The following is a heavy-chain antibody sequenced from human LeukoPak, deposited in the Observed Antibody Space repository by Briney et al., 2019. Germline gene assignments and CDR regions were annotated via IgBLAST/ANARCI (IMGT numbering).Heavy chain of an antibody. Sequence: GASVKVSCKASGGTLSSYAISWVRQAPGQGLEWMGGIIPIFGTANYAQKFQGRVTITTDESTSTAYMELSSLRSEDTAVYYCARSRDGYNYFDYWGQGTLVTVSS. CDR1: GGTLSSYA. CDR2: IIPIFGTA. CDR3: ARSRDGYNYFDY. V-gene: IGHV1-69*05. D-gene: IGHD5-24*01. J-gene: IGHJ4*02.